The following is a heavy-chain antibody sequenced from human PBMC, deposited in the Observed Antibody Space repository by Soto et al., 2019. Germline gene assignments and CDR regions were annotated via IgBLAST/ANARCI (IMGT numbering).Heavy chain of an antibody. Sequence: QVQLVQSGTEVKKPGSSVKVSCKASGGTFINYAFSWLRQAPGQGLEWMGVIIPMFGSANYAKRFQGRVTIAADESTSTVYMELGSLRSEDTAVFYCASTYYYDTSAYCGSSSYYFAMDVWGQGTTVTVSS. V-gene: IGHV1-69*01. CDR3: ASTYYYDTSAYCGSSSYYFAMDV. CDR1: GGTFINYA. J-gene: IGHJ6*02. D-gene: IGHD3-22*01. CDR2: IIPMFGSA.